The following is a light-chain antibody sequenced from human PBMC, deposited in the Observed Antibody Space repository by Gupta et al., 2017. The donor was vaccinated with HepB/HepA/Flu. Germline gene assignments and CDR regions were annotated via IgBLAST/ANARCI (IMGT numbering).Light chain of an antibody. J-gene: IGLJ1*01. CDR2: DVV. CDR3: FSDACNDNWV. V-gene: IGLV2-8*01. Sequence: SAPPQPPSASGSPGPSVTIACTGTSRDIGAYNLVSWDKQHPGKAHNLIIYDVVQRTSEVPDRLSGSKSGNTTSLTLSGHTEEDDADYYRFSDACNDNWVFGGGTKVTVL. CDR1: SRDIGAYNL.